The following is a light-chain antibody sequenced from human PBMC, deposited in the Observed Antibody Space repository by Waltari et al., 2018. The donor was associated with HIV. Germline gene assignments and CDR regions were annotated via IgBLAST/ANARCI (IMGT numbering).Light chain of an antibody. J-gene: IGLJ2*01. Sequence: QSVLTQSPSASGTPGQRVTISCSGSISNIGGNTVSWYQHLPGTAPKLLIYSNNQRPSGGPDGFSCSKSGSSAARAIIGLQSEDEADYYCAAWDANLNGRLFGGGTKLTVL. V-gene: IGLV1-44*01. CDR2: SNN. CDR3: AAWDANLNGRL. CDR1: ISNIGGNT.